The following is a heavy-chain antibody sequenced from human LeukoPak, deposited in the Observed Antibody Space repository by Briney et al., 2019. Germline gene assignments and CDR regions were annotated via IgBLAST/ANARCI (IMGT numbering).Heavy chain of an antibody. V-gene: IGHV1-2*06. D-gene: IGHD3-3*01. CDR3: ARGLAASSYYH. CDR1: GYTFTGYY. CDR2: INPNSGDT. Sequence: ASVKVSCTASGYTFTGYYMHWVRQAPGQGLEWMGRINPNSGDTNYAQKFQGRVTMTRDTSITTAYMELSRLTSDDTAVYYCARGLAASSYYHWGQGTLVTVSS. J-gene: IGHJ4*02.